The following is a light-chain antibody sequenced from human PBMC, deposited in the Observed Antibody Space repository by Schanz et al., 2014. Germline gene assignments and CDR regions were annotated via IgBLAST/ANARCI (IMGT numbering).Light chain of an antibody. V-gene: IGKV3-15*01. CDR2: GAS. CDR1: ESVRTN. Sequence: EIVMTQSPATLSVSPGERATLSCRASESVRTNVAWLQQRPGQAPRLLIFGASTRATGIPARFSASGSGTEFTLTISTLLPEDFAVYYCQHYDKWPLITFGPGTKVDI. J-gene: IGKJ3*01. CDR3: QHYDKWPLIT.